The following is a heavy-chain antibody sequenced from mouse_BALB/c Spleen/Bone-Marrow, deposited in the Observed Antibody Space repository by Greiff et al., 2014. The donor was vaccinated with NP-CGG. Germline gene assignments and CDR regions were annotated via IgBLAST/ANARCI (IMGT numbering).Heavy chain of an antibody. CDR1: GYTFTSYW. Sequence: VQLQQSGAELVKPGASVKLSCKASGYTFTSYWMHWVKQRPGHGLEWIGEISPSNGRTNYNEKFRSKATLTIDSSSSTVSMQLSSLTSEDSAVYCCARGPYYKYDGAFDVWGAGTTVTVSS. CDR2: ISPSNGRT. D-gene: IGHD2-14*01. V-gene: IGHV1S81*02. J-gene: IGHJ1*01. CDR3: ARGPYYKYDGAFDV.